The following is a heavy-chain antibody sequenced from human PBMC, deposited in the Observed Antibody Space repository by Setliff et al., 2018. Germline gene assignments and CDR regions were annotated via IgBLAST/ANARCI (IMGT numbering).Heavy chain of an antibody. CDR2: IKQDGSEK. D-gene: IGHD5-18*01. J-gene: IGHJ6*02. CDR3: ARDHSYGYSLYYYYYYGMDV. CDR1: GFTFSRYW. Sequence: GALRLSCAASGFTFSRYWMSWVRQAPGKGLEWVANIKQDGSEKYYVYSVKGRFTISRDNAKNSLYLQMNSLRAEDTAVYYCARDHSYGYSLYYYYYYGMDVWGQGTTVTVSS. V-gene: IGHV3-7*01.